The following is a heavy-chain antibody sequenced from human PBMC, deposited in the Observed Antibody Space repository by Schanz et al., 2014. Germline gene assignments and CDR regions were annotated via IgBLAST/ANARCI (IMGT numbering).Heavy chain of an antibody. CDR1: TSTFTGYY. CDR2: ISGYNGKT. Sequence: QVQLVQSGAEVVEPGASVKVSCRASTSTFTGYYIHWVRQAPGQGLEWMGWISGYNGKTIYLDNREDRISMPPDPATSTAYMELRNLRSADTAVYYCARDGNQPLDAWGQGTLVTVSS. D-gene: IGHD2-2*01. J-gene: IGHJ5*02. V-gene: IGHV1-18*04. CDR3: ARDGNQPLDA.